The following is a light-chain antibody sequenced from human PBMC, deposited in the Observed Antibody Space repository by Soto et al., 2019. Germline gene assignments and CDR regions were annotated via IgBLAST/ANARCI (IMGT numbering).Light chain of an antibody. CDR2: EVS. CDR1: SRDVGGYNY. J-gene: IGLJ3*02. Sequence: QSALTQPASVSGSPGQSITISCTGTSRDVGGYNYVSWYQQHPGKAPKLMIYEVSNRPSGVSNRVSGSKSGNTASLTISGLQSEDEADYYCSSYTSSRTHWVFGGGTKLTVL. CDR3: SSYTSSRTHWV. V-gene: IGLV2-14*01.